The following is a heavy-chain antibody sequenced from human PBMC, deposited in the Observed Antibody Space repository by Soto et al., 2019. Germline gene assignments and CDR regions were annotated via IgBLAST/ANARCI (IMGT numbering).Heavy chain of an antibody. V-gene: IGHV1-18*04. CDR3: ARGHGVIIGVMDV. Sequence: ASAKVSCKSSGYRFDTYAINWVGQAPGQGLEWMGWSSSYNTDTFYADKFQDRVTMTTDTSTGTAYMELRSLSSDDTAVYYCARGHGVIIGVMDVWGQGTAVTVSS. J-gene: IGHJ6*02. CDR2: SSSYNTDT. D-gene: IGHD3-3*01. CDR1: GYRFDTYA.